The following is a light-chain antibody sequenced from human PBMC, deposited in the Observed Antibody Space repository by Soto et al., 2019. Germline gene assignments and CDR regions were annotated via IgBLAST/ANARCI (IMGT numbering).Light chain of an antibody. Sequence: IQMAQSPSTLSSSVGYRVTISSGASQSIGDWLAWYQQRPGKAPSLLIYDASVSASGIPTRFSGSGSGTEFTLTITGLQPDDFATYYCQQYNSYSLSTFGQGTKVDIK. J-gene: IGKJ2*01. V-gene: IGKV1-5*01. CDR3: QQYNSYSLST. CDR2: DAS. CDR1: QSIGDW.